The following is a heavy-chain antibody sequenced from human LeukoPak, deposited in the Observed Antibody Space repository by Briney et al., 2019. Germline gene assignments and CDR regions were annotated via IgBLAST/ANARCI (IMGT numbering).Heavy chain of an antibody. CDR3: ASITGTTDSTINWFDP. CDR2: ISAYNGNT. D-gene: IGHD1-20*01. J-gene: IGHJ5*02. CDR1: GYTFTSYG. Sequence: GASVTVSFKASGYTFTSYGISWVRQAPGQGLEWMGWISAYNGNTNYAQKLQGRVTMTTDTSTSTAYMELRSLRSDDTAVYYCASITGTTDSTINWFDPWGQGTLVTVSS. V-gene: IGHV1-18*01.